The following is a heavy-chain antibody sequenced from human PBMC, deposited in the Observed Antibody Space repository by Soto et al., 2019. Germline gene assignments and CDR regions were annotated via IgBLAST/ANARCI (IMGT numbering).Heavy chain of an antibody. V-gene: IGHV4-4*07. CDR1: GGSISTYY. CDR3: VRGGRDGFDI. Sequence: QVQLQESSPGLVKPSETLSLTCTVSGGSISTYYWNWIRQSAGKGLEWIGRVYISGSTNYHPSLKSRDAMSVDTSNNQFSLKVTSVTAADTAVYYCVRGGRDGFDIWGQGTMVTVSS. J-gene: IGHJ3*02. CDR2: VYISGST.